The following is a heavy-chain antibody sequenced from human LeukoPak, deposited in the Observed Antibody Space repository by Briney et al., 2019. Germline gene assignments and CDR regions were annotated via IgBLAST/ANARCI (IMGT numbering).Heavy chain of an antibody. V-gene: IGHV3-9*01. CDR2: ISWNGHNI. J-gene: IGHJ5*02. Sequence: GGSLRLSCAASGFTFSSYGMHWVRQAPGKGLEWVPGISWNGHNIKYADSVKGRFTISRDNAENSLYLQVNSLRAEDTALYFCAKDPSYYYDSSGSGWFDLWGQGTLVTVSS. CDR1: GFTFSSYG. D-gene: IGHD3-22*01. CDR3: AKDPSYYYDSSGSGWFDL.